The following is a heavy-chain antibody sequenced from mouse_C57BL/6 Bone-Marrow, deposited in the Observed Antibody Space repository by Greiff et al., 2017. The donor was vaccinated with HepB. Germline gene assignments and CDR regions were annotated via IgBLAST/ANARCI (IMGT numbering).Heavy chain of an antibody. CDR1: GYTFTNYW. D-gene: IGHD1-1*01. V-gene: IGHV1-63*01. CDR3: ARSGPIYYYGSRYAMDY. Sequence: VQLVESGAELVRPGTSVKMSCKASGYTFTNYWIGWAKQRPGHGLEWIGDIYPGGGYTNYNEKFKGKATLTADKSSSTAYMQFSSLTSEDSAIYYCARSGPIYYYGSRYAMDYWGQGTSVTVSS. CDR2: IYPGGGYT. J-gene: IGHJ4*01.